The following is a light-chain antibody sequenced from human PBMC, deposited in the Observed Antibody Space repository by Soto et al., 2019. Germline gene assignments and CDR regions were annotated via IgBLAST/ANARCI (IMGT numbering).Light chain of an antibody. CDR2: GAS. CDR1: QSVSSNY. Sequence: EIVLTQSPGTLSLSPGEGATLSCRASQSVSSNYLAWYQQKPGQAPRLLIYGASSRASGIPDRFSGSGSGTDFTLTISRLEPEDFAVYYCQQYGTSPEYTFGQGTTLE. CDR3: QQYGTSPEYT. J-gene: IGKJ2*01. V-gene: IGKV3-20*01.